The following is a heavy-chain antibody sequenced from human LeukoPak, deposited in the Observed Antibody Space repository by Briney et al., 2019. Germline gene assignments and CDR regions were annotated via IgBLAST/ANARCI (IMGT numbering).Heavy chain of an antibody. CDR3: ARTGYCSSTSCYTLNAFDI. D-gene: IGHD2-2*02. V-gene: IGHV1-2*02. CDR1: GYTFTGYY. Sequence: ASVKVSCKASGYTFTGYYMHWVRQAPGQGLEWMGWTNPNSGGTNYAQKFQGRVTMTRDTSISTAYMELSRLRSDDTAVYYCARTGYCSSTSCYTLNAFDIWGQGTMVTVSS. J-gene: IGHJ3*02. CDR2: TNPNSGGT.